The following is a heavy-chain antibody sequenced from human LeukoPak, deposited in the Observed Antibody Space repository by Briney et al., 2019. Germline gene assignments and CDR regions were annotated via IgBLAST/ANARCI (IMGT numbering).Heavy chain of an antibody. V-gene: IGHV4-34*01. CDR1: GGSFSGYY. CDR3: ASSRSTRDVFSGPDDD. CDR2: INHSGST. D-gene: IGHD1-14*01. Sequence: SETLSLTCAVYGGSFSGYYWSWIRQPPGKGLEWIGEINHSGSTNYNPSLKSRVTISVDTSKNQFSLKLSSVTAADTAVYYCASSRSTRDVFSGPDDDWGQGTLVTVSS. J-gene: IGHJ4*02.